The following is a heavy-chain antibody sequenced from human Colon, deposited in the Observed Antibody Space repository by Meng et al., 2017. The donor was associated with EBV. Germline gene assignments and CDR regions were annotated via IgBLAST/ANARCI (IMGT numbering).Heavy chain of an antibody. CDR1: GGSSSSSNW. J-gene: IGHJ4*02. CDR3: ARVGQWLPIDY. Sequence: VQLQESGPGLVKAAGPLSLTCAVSGGSSSSSNWWSWGRQPPGKGLEWIGKIDHSGGTNYNPTLTSRVTISVDKAKNQFSLNLSSVTAADTAVYYCARVGQWLPIDYWGQGTLVTVSS. CDR2: IDHSGGT. V-gene: IGHV4-4*02. D-gene: IGHD6-19*01.